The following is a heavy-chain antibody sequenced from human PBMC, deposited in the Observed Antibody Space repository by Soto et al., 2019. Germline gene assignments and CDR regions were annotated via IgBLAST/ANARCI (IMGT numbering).Heavy chain of an antibody. CDR3: ARTRNDFWSGYPTHFDY. V-gene: IGHV3-7*01. Sequence: GGSVRLSCAASGFTFSSYWMSWVRQAPGKGLEWVANIKQDGSEKYYVDSVKGRFTISRDNAKNSLYLQMNSLRAEDTAVYYCARTRNDFWSGYPTHFDYWGQGTLVTVSS. CDR2: IKQDGSEK. J-gene: IGHJ4*02. D-gene: IGHD3-3*01. CDR1: GFTFSSYW.